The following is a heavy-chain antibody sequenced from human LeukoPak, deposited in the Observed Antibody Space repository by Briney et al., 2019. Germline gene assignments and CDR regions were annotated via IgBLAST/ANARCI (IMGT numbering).Heavy chain of an antibody. Sequence: GGSLRLSCAASGFTFSTFWMAWVRQAPGKGLEWVANIKGDESAKHQADSVKGRFTIFRDNAQRSVYLQMSSLRGEDTAVYYCARDVGGSLDYWGQGTLVTVSS. CDR3: ARDVGGSLDY. J-gene: IGHJ4*02. CDR1: GFTFSTFW. D-gene: IGHD1-26*01. V-gene: IGHV3-7*01. CDR2: IKGDESAK.